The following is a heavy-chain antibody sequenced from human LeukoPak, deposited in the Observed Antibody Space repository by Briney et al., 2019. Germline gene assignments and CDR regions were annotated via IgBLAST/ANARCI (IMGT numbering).Heavy chain of an antibody. J-gene: IGHJ4*02. CDR1: GYSFTGYY. Sequence: ASVHVSCKASGYSFTGYYIHWVRHAPGQGLEWMGRINPNSGGTNYAQKFQVRLTMTRDTSISTAYMELSRLTSDDTAVYFCARDLEALAAIDYWGQGTLVTVSS. CDR3: ARDLEALAAIDY. V-gene: IGHV1-2*06. D-gene: IGHD2-15*01. CDR2: INPNSGGT.